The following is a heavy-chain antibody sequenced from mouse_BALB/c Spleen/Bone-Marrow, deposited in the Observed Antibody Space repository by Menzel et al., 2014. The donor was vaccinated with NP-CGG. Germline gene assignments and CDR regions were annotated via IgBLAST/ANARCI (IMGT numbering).Heavy chain of an antibody. D-gene: IGHD1-1*01. J-gene: IGHJ2*01. V-gene: IGHV3-1*02. Sequence: EVKLMESGPDLVKPSQSVSLTCTVTAYSITSDYGWHWLRQFPGNRLEWMASIHYSGNTDYNPSLKSRISITRDTSKNQFFLQLNSVTTEDTATYYCARETAIVADFDYWGQGTTLTVSS. CDR3: ARETAIVADFDY. CDR1: AYSITSDYG. CDR2: IHYSGNT.